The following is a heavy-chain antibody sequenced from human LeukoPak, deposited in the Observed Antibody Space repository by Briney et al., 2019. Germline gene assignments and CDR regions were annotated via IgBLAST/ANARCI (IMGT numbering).Heavy chain of an antibody. CDR1: GFTFSNAW. CDR2: IKSKTDGGTI. D-gene: IGHD6-19*01. Sequence: GGSLRLSCAASGFTFSNAWMNWVRQAPGKGLEWVGRIKSKTDGGTIDYADSVKGRFTISRDNAKNSLYLQMNSLRAEDTAVYYCARDEYSSGWFDYWGQGTLVTVSS. CDR3: ARDEYSSGWFDY. V-gene: IGHV3-15*07. J-gene: IGHJ4*02.